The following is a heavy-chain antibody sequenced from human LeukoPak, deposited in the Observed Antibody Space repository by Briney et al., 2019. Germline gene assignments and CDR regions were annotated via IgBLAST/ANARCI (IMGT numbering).Heavy chain of an antibody. D-gene: IGHD6-13*01. V-gene: IGHV4-39*02. J-gene: IGHJ5*01. CDR2: TYYSGST. Sequence: SETLSLTCTVSDGSISSSSYYWGWIRQPPGKGLEWIGSTYYSGSTYSNPSFKSRVTISVDTSKNQFSLKLSSVTAADTAVYYCAREGYSSNWYDYWGQGTLVTVSS. CDR1: DGSISSSSYY. CDR3: AREGYSSNWYDY.